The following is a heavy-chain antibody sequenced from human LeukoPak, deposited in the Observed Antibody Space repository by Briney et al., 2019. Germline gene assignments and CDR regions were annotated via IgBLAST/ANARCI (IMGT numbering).Heavy chain of an antibody. J-gene: IGHJ4*02. D-gene: IGHD1-26*01. V-gene: IGHV1-69*04. Sequence: GASVKVSCKASGGTFSSYAISWVRQAPGQGLEWMGRIIPILGIANYAQKFQGRVTITADKSTSTAYMELSSLRPEDMAVYYCASLVGAPYYFDYWGQGTLVTVSS. CDR3: ASLVGAPYYFDY. CDR2: IIPILGIA. CDR1: GGTFSSYA.